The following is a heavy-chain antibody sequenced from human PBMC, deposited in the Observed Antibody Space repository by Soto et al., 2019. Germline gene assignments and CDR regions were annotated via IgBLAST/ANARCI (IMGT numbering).Heavy chain of an antibody. CDR2: IIPVLGPA. CDR3: ARAAKRYFDK. CDR1: GTTFNTFA. Sequence: QVQLVQSGAEVKKPGSSVKVSCTASGTTFNTFAISWVRQAPGQGLEWMGGIIPVLGPAFYSQKFQCRVTITADKSTTTAYLELSSLRSEDTAVYYRARAAKRYFDKWGQGTLVTVSS. V-gene: IGHV1-69*06. J-gene: IGHJ4*02.